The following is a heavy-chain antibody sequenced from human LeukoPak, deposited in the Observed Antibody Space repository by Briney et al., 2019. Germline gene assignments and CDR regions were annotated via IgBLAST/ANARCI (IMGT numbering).Heavy chain of an antibody. CDR3: ARHVRVRGSLFYFDY. CDR2: IYNSGSA. Sequence: SETLSLTCAVSGDSIRTSTHYWGWIRQPPGKGLESIGSIYNSGSAYYNPSLQSRVTISVDTSNNQFSLRLSSVTAADTAVYYCARHVRVRGSLFYFDYWGQGALVTVSS. CDR1: GDSIRTSTHY. J-gene: IGHJ4*02. D-gene: IGHD3-10*01. V-gene: IGHV4-39*01.